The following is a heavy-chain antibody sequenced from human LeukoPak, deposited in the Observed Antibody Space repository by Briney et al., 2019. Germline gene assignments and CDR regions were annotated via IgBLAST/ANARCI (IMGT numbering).Heavy chain of an antibody. CDR1: GFTFSSYS. D-gene: IGHD3-22*01. Sequence: GGSLRLSCAASGFTFSSYSMNWVRQAPGKGLEWVSSISSSSSYIYYADSVKGRLTISRDNAKNSLYLQMNSLRAEDTAVYYCARGPITMIVVVNFDYWGQGTLVTVSS. V-gene: IGHV3-21*01. CDR3: ARGPITMIVVVNFDY. J-gene: IGHJ4*02. CDR2: ISSSSSYI.